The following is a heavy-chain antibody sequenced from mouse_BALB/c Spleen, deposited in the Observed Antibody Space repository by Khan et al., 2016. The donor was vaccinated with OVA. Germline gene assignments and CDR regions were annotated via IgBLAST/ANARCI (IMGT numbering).Heavy chain of an antibody. V-gene: IGHV3-2*02. J-gene: IGHJ4*01. Sequence: VQLQESGPGLVKPSQSLSLTYTVTGYSITSDYAWNWIRQFPGNKLEWMGYISSSGSTNYNPALKSRISITRDTSKNQFFLQLNYVTTEDTATYYCARDGSRYNYAMDYWGQGTSVTVSS. CDR2: ISSSGST. D-gene: IGHD2-3*01. CDR3: ARDGSRYNYAMDY. CDR1: GYSITSDYA.